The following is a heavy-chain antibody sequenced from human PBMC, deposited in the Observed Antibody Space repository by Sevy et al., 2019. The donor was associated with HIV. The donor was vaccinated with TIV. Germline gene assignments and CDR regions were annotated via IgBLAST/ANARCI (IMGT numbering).Heavy chain of an antibody. J-gene: IGHJ4*02. CDR1: GGSVSSGSYY. CDR2: IYYSGST. CDR3: ARGRRIAAAGIFDY. Sequence: SETLSLTCSVPGGSVSSGSYYWNWIRQSPGKGLEWIGGIYYSGSTKYSPSLKSRVTMSVDTSKNQFFLKLTSVTAADTAVYYCARGRRIAAAGIFDYWGQGTLVTVSS. D-gene: IGHD6-13*01. V-gene: IGHV4-61*01.